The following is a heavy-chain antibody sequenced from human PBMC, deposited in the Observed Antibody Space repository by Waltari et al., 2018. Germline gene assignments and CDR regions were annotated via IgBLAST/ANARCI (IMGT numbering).Heavy chain of an antibody. CDR2: IKQDGSEK. CDR3: ARSSRTTVTHDY. V-gene: IGHV3-7*01. Sequence: EVQLVESGGGLVQPGGSLRLSCAASGFPFSSYWMSWVRQAPGKGLEWVANIKQDGSEKYYVDSVKGRFTISRDNAKNSLYLQMNSLRAEDTAVYYCARSSRTTVTHDYWGQGTLVTVSS. D-gene: IGHD4-17*01. J-gene: IGHJ4*02. CDR1: GFPFSSYW.